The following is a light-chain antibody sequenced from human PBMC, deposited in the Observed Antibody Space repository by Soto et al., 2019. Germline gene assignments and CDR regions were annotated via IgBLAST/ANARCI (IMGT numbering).Light chain of an antibody. CDR1: QSVTSDY. J-gene: IGKJ1*01. CDR3: KQHSSATWT. CDR2: AVS. V-gene: IGKV3-20*01. Sequence: DIVLTQSPGTLSLSPGESAALSCRASQSVTSDYLVWYRQKPGQAPRLLIYAVSSRAAGIPDRFSGSGSGTDFTLTITRLEPEDSAVYYCKQHSSATWTFGQGTKVDIK.